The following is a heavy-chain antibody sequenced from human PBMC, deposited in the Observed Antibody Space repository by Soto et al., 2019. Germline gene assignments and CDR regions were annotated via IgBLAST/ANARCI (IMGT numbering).Heavy chain of an antibody. Sequence: ASVKVSCKASGYTFTSYAMHWVRQAPGQRLEWMGWINAGNGNTKYSQKFQGRVTITRDTSASTAYMELSSLRSEDTAVYYCARDGEGIAVPGNSFDIWGQGTMVTVSS. V-gene: IGHV1-3*01. D-gene: IGHD6-19*01. CDR2: INAGNGNT. CDR1: GYTFTSYA. CDR3: ARDGEGIAVPGNSFDI. J-gene: IGHJ3*02.